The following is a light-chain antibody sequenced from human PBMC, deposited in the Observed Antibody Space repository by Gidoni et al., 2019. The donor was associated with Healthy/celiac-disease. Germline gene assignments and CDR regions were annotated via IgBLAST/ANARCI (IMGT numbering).Light chain of an antibody. J-gene: IGLJ3*02. Sequence: YELTQPPSVSVSPGQTASITCSGDKLGDKYACWYQQKPGQSPVLVIYQDSKRPSGIPERFSGSNSGNTATLTISGTQAMDEADYYCQAWDSSTWVFGGGTKLTV. V-gene: IGLV3-1*01. CDR2: QDS. CDR3: QAWDSSTWV. CDR1: KLGDKY.